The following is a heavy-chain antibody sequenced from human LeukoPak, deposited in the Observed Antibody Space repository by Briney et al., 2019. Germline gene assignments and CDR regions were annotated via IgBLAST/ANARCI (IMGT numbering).Heavy chain of an antibody. V-gene: IGHV1-2*02. CDR2: INPNSGGT. J-gene: IGHJ4*02. CDR3: ARVGYDYVWGSYRNGYYFDY. D-gene: IGHD3-16*02. CDR1: GYTFTGYY. Sequence: GASVKVSYKASGYTFTGYYMHWVRQAPGQGLEWMGWINPNSGGTNYAQKFQGRVTMTRDTSISTAYMELSRLRSDDTAVYYCARVGYDYVWGSYRNGYYFDYWGQGTLVPVSS.